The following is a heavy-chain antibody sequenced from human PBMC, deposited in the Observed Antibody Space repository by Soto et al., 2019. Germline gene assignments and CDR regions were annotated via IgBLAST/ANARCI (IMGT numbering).Heavy chain of an antibody. V-gene: IGHV3-74*01. CDR3: ARDHPGSSWGDAFDI. D-gene: IGHD6-13*01. CDR2: INSDGSST. Sequence: GGSLRLSCAASGFTFSSYWMHWVRQAPGKGLVWVSRINSDGSSTSYADSVKGRFTISRDNAKNTLYLQMNSLRAEDTAVYYCARDHPGSSWGDAFDIWGQGTMVTVSS. J-gene: IGHJ3*02. CDR1: GFTFSSYW.